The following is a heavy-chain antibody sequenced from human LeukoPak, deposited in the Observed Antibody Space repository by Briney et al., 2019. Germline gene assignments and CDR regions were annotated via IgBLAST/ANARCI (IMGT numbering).Heavy chain of an antibody. CDR1: GFTFSSYS. J-gene: IGHJ6*02. CDR3: ARDGSITMVRGVIPNYYYYGMDV. CDR2: ISSSSSYV. V-gene: IGHV3-21*01. Sequence: TGGSLRLSCAASGFTFSSYSMNWVRQAPGKGLEWVSSISSSSSYVYYADSVKGRFTISRDNAKNSLYLQMNSLRAEDTAVYYCARDGSITMVRGVIPNYYYYGMDVWGQGTTVTVSS. D-gene: IGHD3-10*01.